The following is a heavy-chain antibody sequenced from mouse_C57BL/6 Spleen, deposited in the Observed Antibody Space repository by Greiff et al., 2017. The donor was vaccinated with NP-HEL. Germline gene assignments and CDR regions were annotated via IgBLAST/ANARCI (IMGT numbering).Heavy chain of an antibody. D-gene: IGHD1-1*01. Sequence: QVQLKESGAELVRPGASVKLSCKASGYTFTDYYINWVKQRPGQGLEWIARIYPGSGNTYYNEKFKGKATLTAEKSSSTAYMQLSSLTSEDSAVYFCARGYYYYGSSWGFAYWGQGTLVTVSA. V-gene: IGHV1-76*01. CDR3: ARGYYYYGSSWGFAY. CDR2: IYPGSGNT. J-gene: IGHJ3*01. CDR1: GYTFTDYY.